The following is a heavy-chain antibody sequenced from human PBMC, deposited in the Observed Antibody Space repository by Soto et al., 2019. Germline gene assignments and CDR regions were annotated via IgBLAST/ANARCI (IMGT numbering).Heavy chain of an antibody. CDR1: GFSLGSYS. CDR2: ISSTGTNI. CDR3: ARDLSGRFGH. Sequence: PGGSLRLSCTVSGFSLGSYSMHWVRQAPGKGLEWLSYISSTGTNIQYADSVKGRFTISRDNAKNSLFLQMNSLRVEDTAVYYCARDLSGRFGHWGQGILVTVSS. J-gene: IGHJ4*02. V-gene: IGHV3-48*01. D-gene: IGHD3-3*02.